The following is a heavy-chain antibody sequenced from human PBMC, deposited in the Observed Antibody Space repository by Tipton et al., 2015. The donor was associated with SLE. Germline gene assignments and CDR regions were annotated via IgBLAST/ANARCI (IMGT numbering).Heavy chain of an antibody. CDR2: IDHSGST. Sequence: GLVKPSETLSLSCTVSGGSISSHYWTWIRQPPGKGLEWIGEIDHSGSTNYNPSLKGRVTISVDTSKNQFSLKLSFVTAADTAVYYCATNGHGETYEFFTEYLRHWGQGTLVTVSS. J-gene: IGHJ1*01. V-gene: IGHV4-34*01. CDR1: GGSISSHY. D-gene: IGHD5-12*01. CDR3: ATNGHGETYEFFTEYLRH.